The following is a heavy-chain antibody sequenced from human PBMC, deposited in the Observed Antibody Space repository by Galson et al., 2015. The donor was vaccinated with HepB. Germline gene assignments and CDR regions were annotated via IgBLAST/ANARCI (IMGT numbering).Heavy chain of an antibody. D-gene: IGHD3-22*01. CDR1: GFTFDYYG. Sequence: SLRLSCAVSGFTFDYYGMSWVRQAPGKGLGWVSGINWNGGSTGYADSVKGRFSISRDNAKNSLYLQMNSLRAEDTALYYCARANYYDNSGYYTFDYWGQGTLVTVSS. V-gene: IGHV3-20*04. CDR3: ARANYYDNSGYYTFDY. CDR2: INWNGGST. J-gene: IGHJ4*02.